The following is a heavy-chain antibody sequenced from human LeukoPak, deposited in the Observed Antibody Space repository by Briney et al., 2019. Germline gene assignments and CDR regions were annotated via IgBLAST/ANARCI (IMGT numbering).Heavy chain of an antibody. CDR2: IYHSGTT. V-gene: IGHV4-38-2*02. CDR1: AYSISNGFV. D-gene: IGHD1-26*01. J-gene: IGHJ5*02. CDR3: TRLSHVAGAPKVSWFDP. Sequence: KTSETLSLTCTVSAYSISNGFVWGWIRQPPGKGLEWIASIYHSGTTYYNPSLKSRVTMSVDTSKNQFSLRLSSVTAADTAVYYCTRLSHVAGAPKVSWFDPWGQGTLVTVSS.